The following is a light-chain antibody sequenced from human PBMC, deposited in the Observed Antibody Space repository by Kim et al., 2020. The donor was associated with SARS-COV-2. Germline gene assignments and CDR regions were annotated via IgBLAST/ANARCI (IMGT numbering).Light chain of an antibody. J-gene: IGLJ3*02. CDR2: EDN. CDR3: QSYASTSLWV. CDR1: SGSIASSY. V-gene: IGLV6-57*04. Sequence: NFMLTQPHSVSESPGKTVTISCTRSSGSIASSYVQWYQQRPGGAPTTVIYEDNRRPSGVPDRFSGSVDSSSRSASLTISGLKTEDEADYYCQSYASTSLWVFGGGTKVTVL.